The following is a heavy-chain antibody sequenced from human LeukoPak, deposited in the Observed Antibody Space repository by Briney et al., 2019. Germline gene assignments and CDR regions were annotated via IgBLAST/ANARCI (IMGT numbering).Heavy chain of an antibody. CDR3: ARVRFPYYYDA. CDR2: IYHSGST. CDR1: DYSINSIYY. D-gene: IGHD3-22*01. Sequence: SSETLSLTCIVSDYSINSIYYWGWIRQPPGKGLEWIGSIYHSGSTYYNPSLKSRVTILVDTSKNQFSLKLNSVMAADTAVYYCARVRFPYYYDAWGQGTLVTVSS. V-gene: IGHV4-38-2*02. J-gene: IGHJ5*02.